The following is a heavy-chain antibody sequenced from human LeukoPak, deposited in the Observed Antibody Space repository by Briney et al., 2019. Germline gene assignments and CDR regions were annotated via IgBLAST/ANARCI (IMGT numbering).Heavy chain of an antibody. J-gene: IGHJ4*02. Sequence: PGGSLRLSCSASGFTFSSYAMHWVCQAPGKGLEYVSAISSNGGSTYYADSVKGRFTISRDNSKNTLYLQMSSLRAEDTAVYYCVKVSVTTVVTSSFDYWGQGTLVTVSS. CDR2: ISSNGGST. CDR3: VKVSVTTVVTSSFDY. CDR1: GFTFSSYA. V-gene: IGHV3-64D*06. D-gene: IGHD4-23*01.